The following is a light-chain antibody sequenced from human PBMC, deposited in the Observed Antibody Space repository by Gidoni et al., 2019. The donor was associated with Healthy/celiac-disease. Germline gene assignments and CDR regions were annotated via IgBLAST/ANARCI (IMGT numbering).Light chain of an antibody. J-gene: IGKJ4*01. Sequence: EIVLTQSPATLSLSPGERATLSCRASQSVSSYLAWYQQKPGQAPRLLIYDASNRATGIPARFSGSGSGTDFTLTISSLEPEDFAVYYCQQRSSRVLTFGGGTKVEIK. CDR3: QQRSSRVLT. CDR2: DAS. CDR1: QSVSSY. V-gene: IGKV3-11*01.